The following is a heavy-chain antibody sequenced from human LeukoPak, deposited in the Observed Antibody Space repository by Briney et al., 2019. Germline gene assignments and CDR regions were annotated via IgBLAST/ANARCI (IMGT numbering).Heavy chain of an antibody. Sequence: GGSLRLSCAASGFTFSSYAMSWVRQAPGKGLEWVSAISGSGGSTYYADSVEGRFTISRDNSKNTLYLQMNSLRAEDTAVYYCATRREHYYDSGLDYWGQGTLVTVSS. D-gene: IGHD3-22*01. V-gene: IGHV3-23*01. CDR3: ATRREHYYDSGLDY. CDR2: ISGSGGST. J-gene: IGHJ4*02. CDR1: GFTFSSYA.